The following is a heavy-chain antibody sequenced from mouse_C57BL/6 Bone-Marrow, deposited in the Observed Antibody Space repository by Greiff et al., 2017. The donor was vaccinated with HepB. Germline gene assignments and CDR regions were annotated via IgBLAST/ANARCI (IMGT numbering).Heavy chain of an antibody. D-gene: IGHD1-1*01. CDR1: GFTFSDYG. CDR3: ARPGTTVPFAY. CDR2: ISSGSSTI. J-gene: IGHJ3*01. V-gene: IGHV5-17*01. Sequence: EVNVVESGGGLVKPGGSLKLSCAASGFTFSDYGMHWVRQAPEKGLEWVAYISSGSSTIYYADTVKGRFTISRDNAKNTLFLQMTSLRSEDTAMYYCARPGTTVPFAYWGQGTLVTVSA.